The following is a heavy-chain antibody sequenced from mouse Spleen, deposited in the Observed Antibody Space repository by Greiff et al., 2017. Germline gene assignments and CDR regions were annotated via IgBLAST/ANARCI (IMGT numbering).Heavy chain of an antibody. CDR2: ISYSGST. CDR3: AREGIYGDFAY. J-gene: IGHJ3*01. Sequence: EVQLVESGPGMVKPSQSLSLTCTVTGYSITSGYDWHWIRHFPGNKLEWMGYISYSGSTNYNPSLKSRISITHDTSKNHFFLKLNSVTTEDTATYYCAREGIYGDFAYWGQGTLVTVSA. D-gene: IGHD2-13*01. CDR1: GYSITSGYD. V-gene: IGHV3-1*01.